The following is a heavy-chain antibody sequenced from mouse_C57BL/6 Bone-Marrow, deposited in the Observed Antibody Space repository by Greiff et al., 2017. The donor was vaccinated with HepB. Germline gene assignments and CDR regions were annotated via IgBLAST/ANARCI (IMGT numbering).Heavy chain of an antibody. J-gene: IGHJ1*03. CDR2: ILPSIGRT. CDR3: ARDGNYFYWYFDV. CDR1: DSEVFPIAY. D-gene: IGHD2-1*01. V-gene: IGHV15-2*01. Sequence: QVQLQQSGSELRSPGSSVKLSCKDFDSEVFPIAYMRWVRQKPGHGFEWIGGILPSIGRTIYGEKLEDKATLDADTLSNTAYLELNSLTSEDSAIYYCARDGNYFYWYFDVWGTGTTVTVSS.